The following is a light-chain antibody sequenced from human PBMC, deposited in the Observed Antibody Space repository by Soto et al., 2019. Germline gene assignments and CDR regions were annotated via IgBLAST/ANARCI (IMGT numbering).Light chain of an antibody. Sequence: EIVLTQSPGTLSLSPGERATLSCRASQSVSSSYLAWYQQKPGQAPRLLIYRTSNRATGIPDRFSGSGSGTDFNLTISRLEPEDVAVYWCQQYDSSPRTFGQGTKVEIK. CDR3: QQYDSSPRT. J-gene: IGKJ1*01. CDR1: QSVSSSY. V-gene: IGKV3-20*01. CDR2: RTS.